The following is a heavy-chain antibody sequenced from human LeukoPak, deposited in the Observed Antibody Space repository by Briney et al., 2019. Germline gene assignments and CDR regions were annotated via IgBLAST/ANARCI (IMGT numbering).Heavy chain of an antibody. CDR3: AKGVPHTHYDYGDYFQH. V-gene: IGHV3-30*18. D-gene: IGHD4-17*01. CDR2: ISYDGSNE. Sequence: GGSLRLSCAASGFTFSSFGMHWVRQAPGKGLEWVALISYDGSNEYYGGSVKGRFTIFRDNSKNTLYLQMNSLRAEDTAVYYCAKGVPHTHYDYGDYFQHWGQGTLVTVSS. CDR1: GFTFSSFG. J-gene: IGHJ1*01.